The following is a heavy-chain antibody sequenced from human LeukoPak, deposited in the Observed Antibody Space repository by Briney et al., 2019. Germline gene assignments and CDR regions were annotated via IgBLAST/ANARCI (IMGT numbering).Heavy chain of an antibody. CDR3: ARGGGFTYYYDSSGQYFDY. CDR2: INHSGST. D-gene: IGHD3-22*01. CDR1: GGSFSGYY. J-gene: IGHJ4*02. Sequence: SETLSLTCAVYGGSFSGYYWSWIRQPPGKGLEWIGEINHSGSTNYNPSLKSRVTISVDTSKNQFSLKLSSVTAADTAVYYCARGGGFTYYYDSSGQYFDYWGQGTLVTVSS. V-gene: IGHV4-34*01.